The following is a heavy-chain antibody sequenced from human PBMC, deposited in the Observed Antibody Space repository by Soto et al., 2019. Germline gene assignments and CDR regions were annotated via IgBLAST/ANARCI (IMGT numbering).Heavy chain of an antibody. Sequence: QVQLQESGPGLVKPSQTLSLTCTVSGGSFSSGDYYWSWIRQPPGKGLEWIGYIYYTGSTYYHPSLKRRVTMPVDTSKNQFSLRLSSVTAADTAVYYCARVPAGGSSDYFDSWGQGTLVTVSS. D-gene: IGHD2-15*01. CDR3: ARVPAGGSSDYFDS. CDR2: IYYTGST. V-gene: IGHV4-30-4*01. CDR1: GGSFSSGDYY. J-gene: IGHJ4*02.